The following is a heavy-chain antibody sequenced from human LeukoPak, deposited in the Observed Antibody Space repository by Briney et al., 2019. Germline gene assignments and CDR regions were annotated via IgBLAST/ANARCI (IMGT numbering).Heavy chain of an antibody. CDR1: GFTFTDYY. D-gene: IGHD3-10*01. Sequence: GGSLRLSCAASGFTFTDYYISWIRQAPGKGLEWISYISSSGNTMYYADSVRGRFTISRDNAKNSVDLQMNSLRAEDTAVYYCAKDGYYGSGSYYNYWGQGTLVTVSS. CDR3: AKDGYYGSGSYYNY. CDR2: ISSSGNTM. V-gene: IGHV3-11*01. J-gene: IGHJ4*02.